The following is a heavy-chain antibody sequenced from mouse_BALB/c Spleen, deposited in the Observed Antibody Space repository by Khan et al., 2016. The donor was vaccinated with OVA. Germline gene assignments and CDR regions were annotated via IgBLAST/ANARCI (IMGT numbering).Heavy chain of an antibody. CDR1: GFSLSTFGMG. J-gene: IGHJ1*01. V-gene: IGHV8-6*01. CDR3: AGRAGIYYGSTYGFFDV. D-gene: IGHD1-1*01. CDR2: IYWDDDK. Sequence: QVTLKESGPGILQPSQTLSLTCSFSGFSLSTFGMGVSWIRQPSGQDLELLAHIYWDDDKHYNPSLKSRLTISKDTSHNPVFLKITTVDTSDIATYYWAGRAGIYYGSTYGFFDVWGAGTTVTVSS.